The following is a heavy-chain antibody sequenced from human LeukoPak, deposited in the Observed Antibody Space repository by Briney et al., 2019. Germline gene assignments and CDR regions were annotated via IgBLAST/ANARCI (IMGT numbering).Heavy chain of an antibody. CDR1: GFTFSSYW. V-gene: IGHV3-7*01. J-gene: IGHJ6*03. CDR2: IKQDGSEK. CDR3: ARGKVYYYYCMDV. Sequence: PGGSLRLSCAASGFTFSSYWMSWVRQAPGKGLEWVANIKQDGSEKYYVDSVKGRFTISRDNAKNSLYLQMNSLRAEDTAVYYCARGKVYYYYCMDVWGKGTTVTVSS.